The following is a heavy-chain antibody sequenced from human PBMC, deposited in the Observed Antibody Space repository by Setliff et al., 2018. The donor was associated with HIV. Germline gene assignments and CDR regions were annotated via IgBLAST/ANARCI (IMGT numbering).Heavy chain of an antibody. CDR3: ARWGSGSYERVFDY. CDR2: VKQDGTET. CDR1: GFRFRSYW. D-gene: IGHD1-26*01. Sequence: GGSLRLSCAASGFRFRSYWMSWVRQAPGKGLESVANVKQDGTETLYVDSVKGRFTISRDNAKKSLYLQMNSLRADDTAVYFCARWGSGSYERVFDYWGQGMLVTVSS. J-gene: IGHJ4*02. V-gene: IGHV3-7*01.